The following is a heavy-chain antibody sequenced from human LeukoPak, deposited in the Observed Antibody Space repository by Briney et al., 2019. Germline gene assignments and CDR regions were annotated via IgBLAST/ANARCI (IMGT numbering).Heavy chain of an antibody. CDR3: AKESTVTPGNVNWFDP. Sequence: GGSLRLSCAASGFTFSSYAMSWVRQAPGKGLEWVSGISGSGGDTYYADSVKGRFTISRDNSKNRVYLHMNSLRAEDTAVYYCAKESTVTPGNVNWFDPWGQGTLVTVSS. J-gene: IGHJ5*02. CDR2: ISGSGGDT. V-gene: IGHV3-23*01. D-gene: IGHD4-17*01. CDR1: GFTFSSYA.